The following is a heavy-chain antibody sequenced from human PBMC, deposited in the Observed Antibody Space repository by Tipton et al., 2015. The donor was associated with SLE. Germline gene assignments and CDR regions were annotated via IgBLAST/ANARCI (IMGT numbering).Heavy chain of an antibody. CDR2: ISDGGGT. J-gene: IGHJ4*02. V-gene: IGHV4-59*08. CDR3: ARSRRGYSYGPFDS. CDR1: GGSISSNY. Sequence: TLSLTCSVSGGSISSNYWIWIRQPPGKGLEWIGYISDGGGTNYNPSLKSRVTISVDPAKNEFSLKLTSVTAADTAVYYCARSRRGYSYGPFDSWGQGTLVTVSS. D-gene: IGHD5-18*01.